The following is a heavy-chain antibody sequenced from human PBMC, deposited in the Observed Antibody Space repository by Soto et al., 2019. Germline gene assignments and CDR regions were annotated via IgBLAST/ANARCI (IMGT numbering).Heavy chain of an antibody. CDR2: IYYSGST. CDR3: ARQDYYILTGYRHNSMVV. CDR1: GGSISSSSYY. D-gene: IGHD3-9*01. V-gene: IGHV4-39*01. J-gene: IGHJ6*04. Sequence: PSETLSLTCTVSGGSISSSSYYWGWIRQPPGKGLEWIGSIYYSGSTYYNPSLKSRVTISVDTSKNQFSLKLSSVTAADTAVYYCARQDYYILTGYRHNSMVVWGKGTTVTVSS.